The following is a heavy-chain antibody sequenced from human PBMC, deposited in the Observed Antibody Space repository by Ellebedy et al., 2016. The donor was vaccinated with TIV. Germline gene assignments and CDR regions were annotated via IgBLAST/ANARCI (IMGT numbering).Heavy chain of an antibody. Sequence: MPSETLSLTCTVSGGSISTGSYYWGWIRQPPGKGLEWIGNIYYSGSTHYNPSLKSRVTISLDTSKNQFSLKLSSVTAADTAVYYCARDGLVRGVTPPDYWGQGTLVTVSS. D-gene: IGHD3-10*01. CDR2: IYYSGST. V-gene: IGHV4-39*07. J-gene: IGHJ4*02. CDR1: GGSISTGSYY. CDR3: ARDGLVRGVTPPDY.